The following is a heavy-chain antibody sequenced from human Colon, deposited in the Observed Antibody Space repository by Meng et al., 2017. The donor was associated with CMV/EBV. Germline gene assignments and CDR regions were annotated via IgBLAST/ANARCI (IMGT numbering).Heavy chain of an antibody. CDR2: ISAHSGDT. V-gene: IGHV1-18*01. CDR1: GYTFSNYG. Sequence: SGYTFSNYGIGWLRQAPGQGLEWMGWISAHSGDTWLISPFKQRVILTTDTASSTAHMELTDLTSDDTAVYYCARDWEAAWNTVITDWWGQGTLVTVSS. D-gene: IGHD1/OR15-1a*01. J-gene: IGHJ4*02. CDR3: ARDWEAAWNTVITDW.